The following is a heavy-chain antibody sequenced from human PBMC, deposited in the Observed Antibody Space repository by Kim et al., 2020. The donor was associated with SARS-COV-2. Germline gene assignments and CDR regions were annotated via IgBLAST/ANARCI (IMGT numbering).Heavy chain of an antibody. J-gene: IGHJ4*02. Sequence: GGSLRLSCAASGFTFSSYAMSWVRQAPGKVLEWVSAISGSGGSTYYADSVKGRFTISRDNSKNTLYLQMNSLRAEDTAVYYCAKDNVPYYDFWSGYYFHYWGQGTLVTVSS. V-gene: IGHV3-23*01. CDR2: ISGSGGST. CDR3: AKDNVPYYDFWSGYYFHY. CDR1: GFTFSSYA. D-gene: IGHD3-3*01.